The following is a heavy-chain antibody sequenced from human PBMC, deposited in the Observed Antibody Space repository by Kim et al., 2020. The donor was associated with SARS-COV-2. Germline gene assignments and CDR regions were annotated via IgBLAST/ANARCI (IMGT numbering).Heavy chain of an antibody. D-gene: IGHD3-16*01. CDR2: ISYDGSNI. CDR3: AKDSAQGYMVNRLWGPEY. Sequence: GGSLRLSCAASGFSFSSYGMNWVRQAPGKGLEWVAVISYDGSNIYYVDSVKGRFTVSRDNSKNTLYLQMNSLRTEDTAVYYCAKDSAQGYMVNRLWGPEYWGQGSLVTVSS. CDR1: GFSFSSYG. V-gene: IGHV3-30*18. J-gene: IGHJ4*02.